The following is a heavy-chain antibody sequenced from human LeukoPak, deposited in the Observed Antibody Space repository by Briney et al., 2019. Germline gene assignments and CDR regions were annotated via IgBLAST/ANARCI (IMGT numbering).Heavy chain of an antibody. Sequence: PSETLSLTCAVSGYSISSGYYWGWIRQPPGKGLEWIGSIYHSGSTYYNPSLKSRVTISVDTSKNQFSLKLSSVTAADTAVYYCAREGTYGGNGFGFDYWGQGTLVTVSS. J-gene: IGHJ4*02. CDR3: AREGTYGGNGFGFDY. CDR1: GYSISSGYY. CDR2: IYHSGST. V-gene: IGHV4-38-2*02. D-gene: IGHD4-23*01.